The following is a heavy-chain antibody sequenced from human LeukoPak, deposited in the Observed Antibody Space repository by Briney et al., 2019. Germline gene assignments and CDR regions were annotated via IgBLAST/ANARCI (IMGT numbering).Heavy chain of an antibody. CDR3: VRGYSFGPYGMDV. CDR2: ISDSGGST. Sequence: GGSLRLSCAASGFTFSNYTMHWVRQAPGKGLEYVSAISDSGGSTYYADSVKGRFTISRDNSKNTLYLQMSSLRAEDTAVYFCVRGYSFGPYGMDVWGQGTTVTVSS. D-gene: IGHD2-15*01. J-gene: IGHJ6*02. V-gene: IGHV3-64D*09. CDR1: GFTFSNYT.